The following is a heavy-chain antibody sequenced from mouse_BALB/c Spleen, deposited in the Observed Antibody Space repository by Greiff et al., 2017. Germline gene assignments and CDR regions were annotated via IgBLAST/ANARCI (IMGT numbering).Heavy chain of an antibody. CDR2: ISDGGSYT. CDR1: GFTFSDYY. J-gene: IGHJ1*01. D-gene: IGHD1-1*01. Sequence: DVHLVESGGGLVKPGGSLKLSCAASGFTFSDYYMYWVRQTPEKRLEWVATISDGGSYTYYPDSVKGRFTISRDNAKNNLYLQMSSLKSEDTAMYYCARGYYGSSPWYFDVWGAGTTVTVSS. V-gene: IGHV5-4*02. CDR3: ARGYYGSSPWYFDV.